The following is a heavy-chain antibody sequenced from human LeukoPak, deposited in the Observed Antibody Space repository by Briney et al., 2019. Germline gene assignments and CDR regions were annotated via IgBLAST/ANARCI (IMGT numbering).Heavy chain of an antibody. V-gene: IGHV4-34*01. CDR3: ARGPPLYYYDSSGYYYH. D-gene: IGHD3-22*01. CDR2: INHSGST. J-gene: IGHJ5*02. Sequence: KPSETLSLTCAVYGGSFSGYYWSWIRQPPGKGLEWIGEINHSGSTNYNPSLKSRVTISVDTSKNQFSLKLSSVTAADTAVYYCARGPPLYYYDSSGYYYHWGQGTLVTVSS. CDR1: GGSFSGYY.